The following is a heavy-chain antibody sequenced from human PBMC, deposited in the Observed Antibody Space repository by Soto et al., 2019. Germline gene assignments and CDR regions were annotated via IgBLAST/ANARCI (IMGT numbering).Heavy chain of an antibody. CDR1: GYTFTGYY. CDR2: INPNTGGT. V-gene: IGHV1-2*02. J-gene: IGHJ5*02. Sequence: ASVKVSFKASGYTFTGYYLHWVRQAPGQGLEWMGWINPNTGGTSYAQNFQGRVTMTRDTSISTAYMELSRLRSDDTAVYYCAKAGLYNWFDPWGQGTLVTVSS. CDR3: AKAGLYNWFDP.